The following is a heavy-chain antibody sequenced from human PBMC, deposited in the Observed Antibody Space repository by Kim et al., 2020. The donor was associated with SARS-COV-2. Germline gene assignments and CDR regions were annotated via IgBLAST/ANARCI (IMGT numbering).Heavy chain of an antibody. J-gene: IGHJ5*02. CDR1: GFTVSSNY. V-gene: IGHV3-53*01. D-gene: IGHD3-16*01. CDR2: IYSGGST. Sequence: GGSLRLSCAASGFTVSSNYMSWVRQAPGKGLEWVSVIYSGGSTYYADSVKGRFTISRDNSKNTLYLQMNSLRAEDTAVYYCARTTFLDFSPEFDPWGQGTLVTVSS. CDR3: ARTTFLDFSPEFDP.